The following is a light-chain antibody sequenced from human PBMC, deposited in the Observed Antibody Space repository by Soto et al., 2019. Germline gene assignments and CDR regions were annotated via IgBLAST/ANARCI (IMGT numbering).Light chain of an antibody. CDR1: SNDVGGYNS. J-gene: IGLJ1*01. CDR2: DVS. CDR3: SSYTGPNLLV. V-gene: IGLV2-8*01. Sequence: QSALTQSPSASGSPGQSVTISCTGTSNDVGGYNSVSWYQQHPGKAPKVMIYDVSKRPSGVPDRFSGSKSGNTASLTVSALQAEGEADYYCSSYTGPNLLVFGTGTKVTVL.